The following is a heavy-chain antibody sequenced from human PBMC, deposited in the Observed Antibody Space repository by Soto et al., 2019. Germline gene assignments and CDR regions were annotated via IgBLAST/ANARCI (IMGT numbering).Heavy chain of an antibody. CDR3: ARVNVTTVTSFDY. V-gene: IGHV1-69*13. D-gene: IGHD4-17*01. CDR2: IIPIFGTA. CDR1: GGTFSSYA. J-gene: IGHJ4*02. Sequence: VKVSCKASGGTFSSYAISWVRQAPGQGLEWMGGIIPIFGTANYAQKFQGRVTITADESTSTAYMELSSLRSEDTAVYYCARVNVTTVTSFDYWGQGTLVTVSS.